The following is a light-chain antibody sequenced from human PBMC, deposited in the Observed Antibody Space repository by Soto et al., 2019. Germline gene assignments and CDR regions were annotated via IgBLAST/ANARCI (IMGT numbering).Light chain of an antibody. Sequence: QSVLTQPPSVSGAPGQRVTISCTGSSSNIGANYDVHWYQQFPGTAPKLLIYGNSNRPSGVPDRFSGSKSGTSASLAITGLRSEDEADYYCAAWDDSLSGYVFGTGTKLTVL. CDR3: AAWDDSLSGYV. J-gene: IGLJ1*01. CDR1: SSNIGANYD. CDR2: GNS. V-gene: IGLV1-40*01.